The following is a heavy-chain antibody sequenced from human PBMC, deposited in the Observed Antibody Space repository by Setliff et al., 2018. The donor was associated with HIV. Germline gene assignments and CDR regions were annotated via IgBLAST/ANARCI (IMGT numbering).Heavy chain of an antibody. D-gene: IGHD3-3*01. CDR3: ARGVERNYFYYYYMDF. Sequence: SETLSLTCTVSGGSLISHYWSWIRQPPGKGLEWIGYIYYSGSTNYNPSLKSRVTISVDTSKNQFSLKLSSVTAADTAVYYCARGVERNYFYYYYMDFWGKGTTVTVSS. CDR1: GGSLISHY. CDR2: IYYSGST. J-gene: IGHJ6*03. V-gene: IGHV4-59*11.